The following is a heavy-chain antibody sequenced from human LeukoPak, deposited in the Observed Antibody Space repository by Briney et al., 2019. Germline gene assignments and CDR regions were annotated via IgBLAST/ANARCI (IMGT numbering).Heavy chain of an antibody. CDR3: ARDPHTALDH. J-gene: IGHJ4*02. V-gene: IGHV3-7*01. Sequence: GGSLRLSCAASGFTFSSYAMSWVRQAPGKGLEWVANINQDASQKYYVDSVKGRFTISRDNAKNSLFLQMSSLRAEDTAVYYCARDPHTALDHWGQGTLVTVSS. CDR2: INQDASQK. CDR1: GFTFSSYA. D-gene: IGHD5-18*01.